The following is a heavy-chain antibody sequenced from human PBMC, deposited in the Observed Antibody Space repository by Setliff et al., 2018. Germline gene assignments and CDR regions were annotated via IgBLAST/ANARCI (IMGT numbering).Heavy chain of an antibody. CDR1: GFTFSNFA. V-gene: IGHV3-23*01. CDR3: AKDSGYSGYGYFDY. D-gene: IGHD5-12*01. J-gene: IGHJ4*02. Sequence: LRLSCAASGFTFSNFAMSWVRQAPGKGLEWVSAISGSGGSTYYADSVKGRFTISRDNSKNTLYLQMNSLRAEDTAVYYCAKDSGYSGYGYFDYWGQGTLVTVSS. CDR2: ISGSGGST.